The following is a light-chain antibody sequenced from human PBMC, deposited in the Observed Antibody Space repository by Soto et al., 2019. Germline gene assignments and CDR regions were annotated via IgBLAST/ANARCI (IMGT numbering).Light chain of an antibody. CDR3: AAWDDSLSGYVV. V-gene: IGLV1-47*01. J-gene: IGLJ2*01. CDR2: RNN. Sequence: QSVLTPAPSASGTPGQRVTISCSGSSSNIGSNYVYWYQQLPGTAPKLLIYRNNQRPSGVPDRFSGSKSGTSASLAISGLRSEDEADYYCAAWDDSLSGYVVFGGGTKVTVL. CDR1: SSNIGSNY.